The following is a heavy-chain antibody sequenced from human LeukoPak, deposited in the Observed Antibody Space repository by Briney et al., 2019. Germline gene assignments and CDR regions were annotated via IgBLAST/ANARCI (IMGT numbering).Heavy chain of an antibody. CDR3: ARDQIAVAGGYYYGMDV. CDR1: GYTFTSYG. CDR2: ISAYNGNT. J-gene: IGHJ6*02. Sequence: ASVKVSCKASGYTFTSYGISWVRQAPGQGLEWMGWISAYNGNTSYAQKLQGRVTMTTDTSTSTAYMELRSLRSDDTAVYYCARDQIAVAGGYYYGMDVWGQGTTVTVSS. V-gene: IGHV1-18*01. D-gene: IGHD6-19*01.